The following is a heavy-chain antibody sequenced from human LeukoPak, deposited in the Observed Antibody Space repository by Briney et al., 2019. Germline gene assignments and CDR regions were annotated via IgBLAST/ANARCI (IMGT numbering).Heavy chain of an antibody. D-gene: IGHD3-10*01. Sequence: PGGSLRLSCAASGFTFSSYAMHWVRQAPGKGLEWVAVISYDGSNKYYADSVKGRFTISRDNSKNTLYLQMNSLRAEDTAVYYCARAMITMVRGVIIPPGMDVWGQGTTVTVSS. CDR1: GFTFSSYA. V-gene: IGHV3-30-3*01. CDR3: ARAMITMVRGVIIPPGMDV. CDR2: ISYDGSNK. J-gene: IGHJ6*02.